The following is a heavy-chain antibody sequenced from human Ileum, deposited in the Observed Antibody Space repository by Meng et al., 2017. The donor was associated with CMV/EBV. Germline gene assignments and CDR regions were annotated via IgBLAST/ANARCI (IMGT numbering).Heavy chain of an antibody. D-gene: IGHD2-2*01. CDR1: GCTFSIYR. J-gene: IGHJ4*02. Sequence: SGCTFSIYRMNRLRQAPGKGLEWVSSISSSSSYIYYADSVKRRFTISRDNAKNSLYLQMNSLRAEDTAVYYCARQRRVVPAARDFDYWGQGTLVTVSS. V-gene: IGHV3-21*01. CDR3: ARQRRVVPAARDFDY. CDR2: ISSSSSYI.